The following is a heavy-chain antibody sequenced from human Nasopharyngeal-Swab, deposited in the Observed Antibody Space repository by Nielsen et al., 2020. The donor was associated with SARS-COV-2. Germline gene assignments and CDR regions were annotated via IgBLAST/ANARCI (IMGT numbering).Heavy chain of an antibody. Sequence: GGSLRLSCTASGFSFNNYGMHWVRQAPGKGLEWVAAISYEGSKKKYAEFVEGRFTISRDYSKNTLFLQMNSLRPEDTAMYYCAKANSLFWFGQFKNDGFDIWGRGTLVAVSS. V-gene: IGHV3-30*18. D-gene: IGHD3-10*01. CDR1: GFSFNNYG. J-gene: IGHJ3*02. CDR3: AKANSLFWFGQFKNDGFDI. CDR2: ISYEGSKK.